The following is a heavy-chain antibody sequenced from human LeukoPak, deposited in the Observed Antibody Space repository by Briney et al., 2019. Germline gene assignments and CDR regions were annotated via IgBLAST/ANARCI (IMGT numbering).Heavy chain of an antibody. Sequence: GGSLRLPCAASGFSFSETWMHWVRQVPGKGLVWVSRIKSDGSSTSYADSVKGRFTISRDNAKHTLYLQMNSLRAEDTAVYYCARVGAVAGAFDIWGQGTMVTVSS. CDR3: ARVGAVAGAFDI. CDR2: IKSDGSST. J-gene: IGHJ3*02. V-gene: IGHV3-74*01. D-gene: IGHD6-19*01. CDR1: GFSFSETW.